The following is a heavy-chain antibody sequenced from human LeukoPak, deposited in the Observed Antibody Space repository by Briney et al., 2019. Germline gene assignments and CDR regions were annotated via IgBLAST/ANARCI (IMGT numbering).Heavy chain of an antibody. CDR1: GFTFSDYT. CDR3: ARIITLHYYDSTSYSSPFDC. V-gene: IGHV3-30*04. CDR2: ISYDGRRQ. Sequence: GGSLRLSCAASGFTFSDYTMYWVRQTPDKGLEWVAVISYDGRRQYYADSVKGRFTISRDNSKNTLYLEVNSLRTEDTATYYCARIITLHYYDSTSYSSPFDCWGQGTLVTVSS. D-gene: IGHD3-22*01. J-gene: IGHJ4*02.